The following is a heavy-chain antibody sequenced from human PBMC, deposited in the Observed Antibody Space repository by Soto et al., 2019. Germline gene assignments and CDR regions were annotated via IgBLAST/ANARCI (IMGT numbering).Heavy chain of an antibody. V-gene: IGHV1-18*04. J-gene: IGHJ4*02. CDR3: GRESSGSGWSFDF. Sequence: QVQLVQSGAELKKPGASMKVSCKASGYTFTSFGITWVRQAPGQGLEWMGWINTYTQNTKYAHNFQGRVTMTTDTSTTTSYMELRSLRSDDTSVYYCGRESSGSGWSFDFWGQGSLVTVSS. D-gene: IGHD6-19*01. CDR1: GYTFTSFG. CDR2: INTYTQNT.